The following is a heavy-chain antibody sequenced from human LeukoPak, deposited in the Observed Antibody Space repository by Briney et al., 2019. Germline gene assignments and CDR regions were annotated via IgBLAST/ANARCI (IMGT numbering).Heavy chain of an antibody. Sequence: GGSLRLSCAASGFTFSSYWMHWVRQAPGKGLVWVSRINTDGSSTSYVDSGKGRFNISRDNAKNTLYLQMNSLRAGDTAVYYCARGYNYGYWIDYWGQGTLVTVSS. CDR2: INTDGSST. CDR1: GFTFSSYW. J-gene: IGHJ4*02. CDR3: ARGYNYGYWIDY. D-gene: IGHD5-18*01. V-gene: IGHV3-74*01.